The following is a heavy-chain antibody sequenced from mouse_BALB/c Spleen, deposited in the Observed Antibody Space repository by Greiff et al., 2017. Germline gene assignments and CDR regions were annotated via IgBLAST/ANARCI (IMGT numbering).Heavy chain of an antibody. D-gene: IGHD1-1*01. CDR1: GFSLSTSGMG. CDR2: IYWDDDK. CDR3: ARKGGSSYGFYYFDY. Sequence: QVTLKVSGPGILQPSQTLSLTCSFSGFSLSTSGMGVSWIRQPSGKGLEWLAHIYWDDDKRYNPSLKSRLTISKDTSSNQVFLKITSVDTADTATYYCARKGGSSYGFYYFDYWGQGTTLTVSS. J-gene: IGHJ2*01. V-gene: IGHV8-12*01.